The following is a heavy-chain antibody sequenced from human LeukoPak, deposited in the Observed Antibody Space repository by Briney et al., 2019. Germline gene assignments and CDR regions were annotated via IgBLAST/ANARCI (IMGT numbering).Heavy chain of an antibody. D-gene: IGHD2-15*01. CDR2: ISSTGTTI. Sequence: GGSLRLSCAASGFTFSLYEMNWVRQAPGKGLEWVSYISSTGTTIYYADSVKGRFTISRDNAKNTLDLQMSSLRAEDTAVYYCARVDCSGGSCYFDYWGQGTLVTVSS. J-gene: IGHJ4*02. V-gene: IGHV3-48*03. CDR1: GFTFSLYE. CDR3: ARVDCSGGSCYFDY.